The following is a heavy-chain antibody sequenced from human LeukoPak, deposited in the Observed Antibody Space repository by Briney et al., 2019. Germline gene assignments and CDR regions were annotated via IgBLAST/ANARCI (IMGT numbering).Heavy chain of an antibody. CDR1: GGTFSSYA. D-gene: IGHD3-10*02. CDR2: TIPIFGTA. V-gene: IGHV1-69*05. CDR3: ARGITMSSSFDY. J-gene: IGHJ4*02. Sequence: ASVKVSCKASGGTFSSYAISWVRQAPGQGLEWIGGTIPIFGTANYAQKFQGRVTITTDESTSTAYMELSSLRSEDTAVYYCARGITMSSSFDYWGQGTLVTVSS.